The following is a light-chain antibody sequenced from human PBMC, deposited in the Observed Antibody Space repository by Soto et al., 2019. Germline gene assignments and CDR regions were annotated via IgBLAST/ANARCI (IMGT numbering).Light chain of an antibody. CDR2: GAS. J-gene: IGKJ3*01. CDR3: QRYGSSPRFT. V-gene: IGKV3-20*01. Sequence: IVLPQSPGTLSSSPGAIATPSCRASQSVSSSYLAWYQHKPGQAPRLLLSGASNRGTGIPDRFSGSGSGTDFTLTISRLEPEDLAVYYCQRYGSSPRFTFGPGTKVDIK. CDR1: QSVSSSY.